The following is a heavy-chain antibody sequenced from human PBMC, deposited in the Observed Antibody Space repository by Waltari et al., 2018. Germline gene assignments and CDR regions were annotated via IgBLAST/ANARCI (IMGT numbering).Heavy chain of an antibody. CDR2: INAGIGNT. J-gene: IGHJ4*02. CDR3: ARGLQVGYCSGGSCHRAMGY. V-gene: IGHV1-3*01. Sequence: QVQLVQSGAEVKKPGASVQVSCKASGYTFTSYAMHWVRQAPGQRLEWMGWINAGIGNTKYSQKFQGRVTITRDTSASTAYMELSSLRSEDTAVYYCARGLQVGYCSGGSCHRAMGYWGQGTLVTVSS. CDR1: GYTFTSYA. D-gene: IGHD2-15*01.